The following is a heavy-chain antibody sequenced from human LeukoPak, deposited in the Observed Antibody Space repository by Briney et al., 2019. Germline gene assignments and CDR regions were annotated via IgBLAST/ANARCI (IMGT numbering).Heavy chain of an antibody. CDR1: GFTFSSYS. CDR2: ISSSSSTI. V-gene: IGHV3-48*02. Sequence: GGSLRLSCAASGFTFSSYSMNWVRQAPGKGLEWVSYISSSSSTIYYADSVKGRFTISRDNAKNSLYLQMNSLRDEDTAVYYCAREEDRYYDFWSGYPTXXXGMDVWGQGTTVTVSS. D-gene: IGHD3-3*01. J-gene: IGHJ6*02. CDR3: AREEDRYYDFWSGYPTXXXGMDV.